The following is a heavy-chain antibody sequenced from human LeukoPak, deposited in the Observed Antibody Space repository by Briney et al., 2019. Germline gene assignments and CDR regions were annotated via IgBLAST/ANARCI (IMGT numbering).Heavy chain of an antibody. CDR3: ARVVGGYSGYDYNWFDP. CDR1: GYTFTSYG. J-gene: IGHJ5*02. Sequence: ASVKVSCKASGYTFTSYGISWVRQAPGQGLEWMGWISAYNGNTHYAQNLQGRVTMTRDTSTSTAYMELRSLRSEDTAVYYCARVVGGYSGYDYNWFDPWGQGTLVTVSS. D-gene: IGHD5-12*01. V-gene: IGHV1-18*01. CDR2: ISAYNGNT.